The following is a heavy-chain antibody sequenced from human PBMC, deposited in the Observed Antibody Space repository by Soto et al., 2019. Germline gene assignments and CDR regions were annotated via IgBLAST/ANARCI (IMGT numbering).Heavy chain of an antibody. D-gene: IGHD4-17*01. CDR1: GYTFTGYY. V-gene: IGHV1-2*04. J-gene: IGHJ3*02. CDR2: INPNSGGT. CDR3: ARDSGQEDYENAFDI. Sequence: QVQLVQSGAEVKKPGASVKVSCKASGYTFTGYYMHWVRQAPGPGLEWMGWINPNSGGTNYAQKFQGWVTMTRDTSIRAAYMELSRLRSDDTAVYYCARDSGQEDYENAFDIWGQGTMGTVSS.